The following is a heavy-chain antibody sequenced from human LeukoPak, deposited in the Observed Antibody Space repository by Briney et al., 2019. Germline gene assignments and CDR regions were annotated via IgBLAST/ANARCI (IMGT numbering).Heavy chain of an antibody. V-gene: IGHV4-61*02. D-gene: IGHD6-19*01. CDR3: ARYEAVAGVFDY. Sequence: SETLSLTCTVSSDSINSGNYYWNWIRRPAGKGLEWIGRIYSSGSTNYNPSLKSRVTISVDTSKNQFSLKLSSVTAADTAVYYCARYEAVAGVFDYWGQGTLVTVSS. J-gene: IGHJ4*02. CDR1: SDSINSGNYY. CDR2: IYSSGST.